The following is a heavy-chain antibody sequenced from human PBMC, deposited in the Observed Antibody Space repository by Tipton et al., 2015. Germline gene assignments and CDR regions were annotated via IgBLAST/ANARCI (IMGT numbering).Heavy chain of an antibody. V-gene: IGHV4-59*08. CDR3: ASGCINFSCYYWFDP. D-gene: IGHD2-21*01. J-gene: IGHJ5*02. CDR2: IYHSASS. Sequence: TLSLTCTVSGDSIHKYYLTWIRQPPGRGLEWIGYIYHSASSNYNPSLKSRVTISLDTTQNQVSLRLTSVTAADTAVYYCASGCINFSCYYWFDPWGPGTLVTVSS. CDR1: GDSIHKYY.